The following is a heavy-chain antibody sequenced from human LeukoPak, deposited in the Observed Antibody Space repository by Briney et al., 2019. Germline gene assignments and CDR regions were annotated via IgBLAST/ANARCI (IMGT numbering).Heavy chain of an antibody. CDR1: GGSFSGYY. Sequence: SETLSLTCAVYGGSFSGYYWSWIRQPPGKGLEWIGEINHSGRTNYNPSLKSRVTISVDTSKNQFSLKLSSVTAADTAVYYCARTYYYDSSGYYGPGSFDYWGQGTLVTVSS. J-gene: IGHJ4*02. D-gene: IGHD3-22*01. CDR3: ARTYYYDSSGYYGPGSFDY. CDR2: INHSGRT. V-gene: IGHV4-34*01.